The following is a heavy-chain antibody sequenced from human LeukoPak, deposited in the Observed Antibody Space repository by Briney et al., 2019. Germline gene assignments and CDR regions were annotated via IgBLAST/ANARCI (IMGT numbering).Heavy chain of an antibody. D-gene: IGHD6-19*01. CDR3: AKDGALYSSGPECHP. Sequence: GCLRLSCAASRLHFSGTAMSWVRQAPGKGLGWVSAISHDGMNAYYADSVKGRFTISRDNSKKTVSLEMSSLTAADTGVYYCAKDGALYSSGPECHPRAQGALVTVSP. J-gene: IGHJ5*02. CDR1: RLHFSGTA. V-gene: IGHV3-23*01. CDR2: ISHDGMNA.